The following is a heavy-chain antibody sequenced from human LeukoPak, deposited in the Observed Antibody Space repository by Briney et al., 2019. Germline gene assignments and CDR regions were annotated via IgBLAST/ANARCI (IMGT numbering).Heavy chain of an antibody. CDR2: IRSKAYGGTT. Sequence: GGSLRLSCTASGFTFGDYAMSWFRQAPGKGLEWVGFIRSKAYGGTTEYAAPVKGRFTISRDDSKSIAYLQMNSLKTEDTAVYYCTPYYDFWSGYYTHDYWGQGTLVTVSS. V-gene: IGHV3-49*03. D-gene: IGHD3-3*01. CDR3: TPYYDFWSGYYTHDY. J-gene: IGHJ4*02. CDR1: GFTFGDYA.